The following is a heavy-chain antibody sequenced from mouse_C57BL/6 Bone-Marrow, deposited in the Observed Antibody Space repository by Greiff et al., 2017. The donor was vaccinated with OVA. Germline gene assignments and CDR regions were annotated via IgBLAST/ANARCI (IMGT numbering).Heavy chain of an antibody. CDR1: GYTFTSYW. Sequence: QVQLQQPGAELVKPGASVKLSCKASGYTFTSYWMHWVKQRPGQGLEWIGMIHPNSGSTNYNEKFKSKATLTVDKSSSTAYMQHSSLTAEDSAVYYCARGFITTVVARYWYFYVWGTGTTVTVSS. CDR3: ARGFITTVVARYWYFYV. J-gene: IGHJ1*03. CDR2: IHPNSGST. D-gene: IGHD1-1*01. V-gene: IGHV1-64*01.